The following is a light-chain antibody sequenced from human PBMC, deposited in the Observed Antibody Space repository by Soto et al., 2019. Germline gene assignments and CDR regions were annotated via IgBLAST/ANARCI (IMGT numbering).Light chain of an antibody. J-gene: IGLJ1*01. CDR2: DVS. CDR1: SSDVGGYNY. V-gene: IGLV2-14*01. Sequence: QAVVTQPASVSGSPGQSITISCTGTSSDVGGYNYVSWYQQHPGKAPKLMIYDVSNRPSGVSNRFSGSKSGNTASLTISGLQAEDEADYYCNSYTSSSTYVFGTGTK. CDR3: NSYTSSSTYV.